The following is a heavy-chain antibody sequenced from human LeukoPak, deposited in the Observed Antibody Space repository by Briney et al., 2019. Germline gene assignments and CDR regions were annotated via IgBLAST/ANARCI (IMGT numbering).Heavy chain of an antibody. D-gene: IGHD3-10*01. CDR2: INENGGNT. CDR1: GFTFRSSA. CDR3: ANTLLWGYNWFDP. J-gene: IGHJ5*02. V-gene: IGHV3-23*01. Sequence: PGGSLRLSCAASGFTFRSSAMSWVRQAPGKGLEWVSTINENGGNTYYADSVKGRFTISRDNSKNTLYPQMDSLRAEDTAVYYCANTLLWGYNWFDPWGQGTLVTVSS.